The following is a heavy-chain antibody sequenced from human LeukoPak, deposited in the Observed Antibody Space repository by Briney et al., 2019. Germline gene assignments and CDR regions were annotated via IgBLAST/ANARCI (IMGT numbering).Heavy chain of an antibody. Sequence: SETLSLTCTVSGGSISSSSYYWGWIRQPPGKGLEWIGSIYYSGSTYYNPSLKSRVTISVDTSKNQFSLKLSSVTAADTAVYYCASTPRTLWFGGRNWFDPWGQGTLVTVSS. J-gene: IGHJ5*02. V-gene: IGHV4-39*07. CDR1: GGSISSSSYY. D-gene: IGHD3-10*01. CDR3: ASTPRTLWFGGRNWFDP. CDR2: IYYSGST.